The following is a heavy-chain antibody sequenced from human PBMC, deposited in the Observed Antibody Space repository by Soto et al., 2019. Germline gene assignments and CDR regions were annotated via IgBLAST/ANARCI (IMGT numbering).Heavy chain of an antibody. CDR3: ARHPDDYGDYYVDY. CDR1: GGSISSYY. Sequence: SETLSLTCTVSGGSISSYYWSWIRQPPGKGLKWIGYIYYSGSTNYNPSLKSRVTISVDTSKNQFSLKLSSVTAAGTAVYYCARHPDDYGDYYVDYWGQGTLVTVSS. D-gene: IGHD4-17*01. CDR2: IYYSGST. V-gene: IGHV4-59*08. J-gene: IGHJ4*02.